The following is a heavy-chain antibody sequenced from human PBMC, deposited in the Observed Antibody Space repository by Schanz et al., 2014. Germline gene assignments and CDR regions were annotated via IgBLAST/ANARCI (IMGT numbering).Heavy chain of an antibody. Sequence: QVHLVQSGAEVKKPGSSVKVSCKASGGTFSSDTFSWVRQAPGQGLEWMGRIVPIAGITNYAQRFQGRVTITADKSSDTAYMELSSLRSEDTAVYYCARGGGPEDVFDSWGQGTILTVSS. CDR1: GGTFSSDT. J-gene: IGHJ3*02. CDR2: IVPIAGIT. CDR3: ARGGGPEDVFDS. V-gene: IGHV1-69*02. D-gene: IGHD2-15*01.